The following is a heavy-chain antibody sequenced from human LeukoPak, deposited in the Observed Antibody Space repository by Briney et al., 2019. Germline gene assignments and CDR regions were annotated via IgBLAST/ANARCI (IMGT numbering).Heavy chain of an antibody. CDR3: ARSPAYCGGDCPTGGAFDI. V-gene: IGHV4-39*01. D-gene: IGHD2-21*02. CDR1: GGSISSSSYY. CDR2: IYYSGST. Sequence: SETLSLTCTVSGGSISSSSYYWGWIRQPPGKGLEWIGSIYYSGSTYYNPSLKSRVSISVDTSKNQFSLKLSSVTAADTALYYCARSPAYCGGDCPTGGAFDIWGQGTTVTVSS. J-gene: IGHJ3*02.